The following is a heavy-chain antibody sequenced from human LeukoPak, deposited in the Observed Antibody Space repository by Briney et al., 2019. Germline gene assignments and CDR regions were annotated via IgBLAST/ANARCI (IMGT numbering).Heavy chain of an antibody. Sequence: ASVKVSCKASGYTFTGYYMHWVRQAPGQGLEWMGWINPNSGGTNYAQKFQGRVTMTRDTSISTAYMELSRLRSDDTAVYCCAREAASEPTRIWFGELRRGLLDYWGQGTLVTVSS. V-gene: IGHV1-2*02. CDR1: GYTFTGYY. CDR2: INPNSGGT. CDR3: AREAASEPTRIWFGELRRGLLDY. D-gene: IGHD3-10*01. J-gene: IGHJ4*02.